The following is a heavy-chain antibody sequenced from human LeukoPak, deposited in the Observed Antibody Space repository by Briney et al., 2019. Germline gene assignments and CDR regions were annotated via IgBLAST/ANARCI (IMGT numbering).Heavy chain of an antibody. J-gene: IGHJ4*02. Sequence: PGGSLGLSCAASGFTFSSYGMHWVRQAPGQGLEWVAIISYDGSNKYYADSVKGRFTISRDNSKNTLYLQMNSLRAEDTAVYYCAKDRSVGATLYYFDYWGQGTLVTVSS. CDR1: GFTFSSYG. D-gene: IGHD1-26*01. CDR2: ISYDGSNK. V-gene: IGHV3-30*18. CDR3: AKDRSVGATLYYFDY.